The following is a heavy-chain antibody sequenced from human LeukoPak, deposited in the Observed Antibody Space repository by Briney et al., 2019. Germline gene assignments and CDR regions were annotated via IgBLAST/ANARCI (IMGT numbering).Heavy chain of an antibody. V-gene: IGHV1-46*01. CDR2: INPSGGST. CDR3: ARGVLRHSESSWFDP. D-gene: IGHD1-1*01. J-gene: IGHJ5*02. CDR1: GYTLTELS. Sequence: ASVKVSCKVSGYTLTELSMHWVRQAPGQGLEWMGIINPSGGSTSYAQKFQGRVTMTRDTSTSTVYMELSSLRSEDTAVYYCARGVLRHSESSWFDPWGQGTLVTVSS.